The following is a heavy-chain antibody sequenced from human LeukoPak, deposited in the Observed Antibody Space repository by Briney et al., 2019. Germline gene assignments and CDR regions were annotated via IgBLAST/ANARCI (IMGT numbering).Heavy chain of an antibody. D-gene: IGHD3-9*01. CDR3: ARHNGFDRGYYYYMDV. Sequence: PSETLSLTCTVSGGFINSYYWSWIRQPAGKGLEWIGRVYTSGITNYNPSLKSRITMSVDTSKNQFSLKLTSVTAADTAVYYCARHNGFDRGYYYYMDVWGRGTTVTVSS. J-gene: IGHJ6*03. V-gene: IGHV4-4*07. CDR1: GGFINSYY. CDR2: VYTSGIT.